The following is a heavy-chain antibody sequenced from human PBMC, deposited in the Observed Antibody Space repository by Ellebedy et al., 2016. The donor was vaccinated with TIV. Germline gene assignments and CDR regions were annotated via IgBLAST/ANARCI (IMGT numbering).Heavy chain of an antibody. J-gene: IGHJ5*01. Sequence: GESLKISCEASGFTFSSFAMHWVRQAPGKGLEWVAVTSYNGKDPYFADSVKGRLTISRDNSKNTLYLQLNSLKDEDTAVYYCARGGGRYSYGGNNWFDSWGQGTPVTVSS. CDR1: GFTFSSFA. CDR2: TSYNGKDP. D-gene: IGHD5-18*01. V-gene: IGHV3-30*04. CDR3: ARGGGRYSYGGNNWFDS.